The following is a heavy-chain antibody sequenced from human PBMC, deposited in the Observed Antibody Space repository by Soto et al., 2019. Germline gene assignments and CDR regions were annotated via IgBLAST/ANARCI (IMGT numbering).Heavy chain of an antibody. D-gene: IGHD4-17*01. CDR1: GFTFNNYG. CDR2: ITDSGGST. J-gene: IGHJ4*02. Sequence: EVQLLESGGGLVQPGGALRLSCAASGFTFNNYGMSWVRQAPGKGLEWVAAITDSGGSTYYADSVKGRFTISRDNANNTVYQQMNSLRAEDTAVYYCSQAATVVTLYYFDYWGQGTLVTVSS. V-gene: IGHV3-23*01. CDR3: SQAATVVTLYYFDY.